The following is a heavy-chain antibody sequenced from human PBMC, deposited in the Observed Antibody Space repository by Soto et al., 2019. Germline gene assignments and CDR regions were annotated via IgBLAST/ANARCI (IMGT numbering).Heavy chain of an antibody. CDR2: ISGSGGST. D-gene: IGHD6-6*01. CDR1: GFTFSSYA. V-gene: IGHV3-23*01. CDR3: AKVINEYSSSSRGFVFDY. Sequence: GGSLRLSCAASGFTFSSYAMSWVRQAPGKGLEWVSAISGSGGSTYYADSVKGRFTISRDNSKNTLYLQMNSLRAEDTAVYYCAKVINEYSSSSRGFVFDYWGQGTLVTVSS. J-gene: IGHJ4*02.